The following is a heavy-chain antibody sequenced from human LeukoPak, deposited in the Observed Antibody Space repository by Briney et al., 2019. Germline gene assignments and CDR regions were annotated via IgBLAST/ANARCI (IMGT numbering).Heavy chain of an antibody. V-gene: IGHV3-11*04. Sequence: GGSLRLSCAASGFIFSDYYMTWIRQAPGEGLEWLSYISGSGGSIYYTDSVKGRFTITRDNAKNSLYLQMNSLRAEDTAVYYCARGAATGSGYYPRLFDYWGQGTLVTVSS. CDR3: ARGAATGSGYYPRLFDY. D-gene: IGHD3-22*01. CDR2: ISGSGGSI. J-gene: IGHJ4*02. CDR1: GFIFSDYY.